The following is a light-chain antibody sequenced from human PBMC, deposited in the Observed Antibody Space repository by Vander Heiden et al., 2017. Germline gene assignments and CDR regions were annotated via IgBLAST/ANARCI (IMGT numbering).Light chain of an antibody. CDR1: KSNIGNDY. CDR2: RNN. V-gene: IGLV1-47*01. Sequence: QSVLTQPRSASVTPGQKVTISCSGGKSNIGNDYVYWYRQLPGTAPKLLFYRNNQRPSGVPDRFSDSKSGTSASLAISGLRSEDEADYYCAAWDDSLSAWVFGGGTKLTVL. CDR3: AAWDDSLSAWV. J-gene: IGLJ3*02.